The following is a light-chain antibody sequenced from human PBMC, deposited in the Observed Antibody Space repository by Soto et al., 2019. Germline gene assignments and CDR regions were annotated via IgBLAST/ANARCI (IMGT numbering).Light chain of an antibody. CDR3: CSWAGSNSFYF. J-gene: IGLJ1*01. V-gene: IGLV2-23*02. Sequence: QSALTQPASVSGSPGQSITISCTGTSSDVGSYNLVSWYQQLPGKAPKLIIYEVSKRPSGVSNRFSGSKSGNTASLAISGLQAEDEADYNCCSWAGSNSFYFFGTGTKVTVL. CDR2: EVS. CDR1: SSDVGSYNL.